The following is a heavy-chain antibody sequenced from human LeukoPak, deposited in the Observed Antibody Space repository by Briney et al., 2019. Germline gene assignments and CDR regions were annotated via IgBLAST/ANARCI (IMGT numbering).Heavy chain of an antibody. CDR3: ARAIPGRDGYNYLGYFDY. V-gene: IGHV4-38-2*02. Sequence: SETLSLTCTVSGYSISSGYYWGWIRQPPGKGLEWIGTMYHSGSTNYNPSLNSRVTISVDTSKNQFSLKLSSVTAADTAVYYCARAIPGRDGYNYLGYFDYWGQGTLVTVSS. D-gene: IGHD5-24*01. CDR1: GYSISSGYY. CDR2: MYHSGST. J-gene: IGHJ4*02.